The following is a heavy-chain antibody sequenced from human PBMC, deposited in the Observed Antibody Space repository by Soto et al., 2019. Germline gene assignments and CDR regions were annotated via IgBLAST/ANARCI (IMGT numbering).Heavy chain of an antibody. V-gene: IGHV4-39*01. CDR2: IYYSGST. J-gene: IGHJ6*02. D-gene: IGHD3-16*02. Sequence: QLQLQESGPGLAKPSETLSLTCTVSGGSMSSSSYYWGWIRQPPGKGLEWIGSIYYSGSTYYNPSLKSRVTIFVDTAKHQFSLKLSSVTAADTAVYCCAGIIEFAGMDDWGQGTTVTVSS. CDR1: GGSMSSSSYY. CDR3: AGIIEFAGMDD.